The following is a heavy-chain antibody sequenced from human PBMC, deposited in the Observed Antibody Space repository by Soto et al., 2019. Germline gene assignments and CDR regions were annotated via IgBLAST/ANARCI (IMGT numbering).Heavy chain of an antibody. CDR2: INPNSGGT. CDR3: ARDQRGYDILTGLRTADAFAI. V-gene: IGHV1-2*02. CDR1: GYTFTGYY. Sequence: ASVKVSCKASGYTFTGYYMHWVRQAPGQGLEWMGWINPNSGGTNYAQKFQGRVTITRDTSASTAYMELSSLRSEDTAVYYCARDQRGYDILTGLRTADAFAIRGQGTMVTVSS. D-gene: IGHD3-9*01. J-gene: IGHJ3*02.